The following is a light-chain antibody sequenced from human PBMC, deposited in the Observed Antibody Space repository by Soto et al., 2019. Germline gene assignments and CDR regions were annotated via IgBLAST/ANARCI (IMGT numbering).Light chain of an antibody. J-gene: IGKJ5*01. CDR3: QQSYSTPIT. V-gene: IGKV1-39*01. Sequence: DIRLSQPQSSLFESVGARVSLTCRASQAINRYLNWYQQTPGRAPKLLIYAASILHSGVPPRFSGSGVGTDFTLTISSLQPEDFATYYCQQSYSTPITFGQGTRLEIK. CDR1: QAINRY. CDR2: AAS.